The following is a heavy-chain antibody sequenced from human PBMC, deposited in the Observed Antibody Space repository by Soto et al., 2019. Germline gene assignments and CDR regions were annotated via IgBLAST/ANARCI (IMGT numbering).Heavy chain of an antibody. V-gene: IGHV3-33*01. CDR3: ARDIRLVYYYGMDV. Sequence: QPGGSLRLSCAASGFTFSSYGMHWVRQAPGKGLEWVAVIWYEGSNKYYADSVKGRFTISRDNFKNTLYLQMNSLRAEDTTVYYCARDIRLVYYYGMDVWGQGTTVTVSS. D-gene: IGHD1-20*01. CDR2: IWYEGSNK. J-gene: IGHJ6*02. CDR1: GFTFSSYG.